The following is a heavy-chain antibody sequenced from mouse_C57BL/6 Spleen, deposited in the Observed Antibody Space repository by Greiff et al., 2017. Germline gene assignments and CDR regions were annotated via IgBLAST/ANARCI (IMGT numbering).Heavy chain of an antibody. CDR1: GYTFTSYW. V-gene: IGHV1-5*01. D-gene: IGHD6-2*01. Sequence: VQLQPSGTVLARPGASVKMSCKTSGYTFTSYWMHWVKQRPGQGLEWIGAIYPGNSDTSYNQKFKGKANLTAVTSASTAYMELSSLTKEDSAVYYCTRSDSLFPLGYWGQGTTLTVSS. CDR3: TRSDSLFPLGY. CDR2: IYPGNSDT. J-gene: IGHJ2*01.